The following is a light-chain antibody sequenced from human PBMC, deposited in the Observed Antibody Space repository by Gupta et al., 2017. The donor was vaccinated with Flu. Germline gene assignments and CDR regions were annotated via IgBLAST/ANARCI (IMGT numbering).Light chain of an antibody. CDR1: QSVRDY. CDR3: QQRNNWPLT. J-gene: IGKJ4*01. Sequence: EIVLTQSPAALSLPAGERATLSCRASQSVRDYLAWYHQRPGQSPRLLIYDASNRATDVPARFNASGSETDFTLTISGLEPEDSGIYYCQQRNNWPLTFGGETKVELK. CDR2: DAS. V-gene: IGKV3-11*01.